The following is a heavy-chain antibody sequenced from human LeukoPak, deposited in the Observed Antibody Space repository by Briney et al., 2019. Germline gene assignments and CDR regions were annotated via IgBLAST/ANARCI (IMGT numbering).Heavy chain of an antibody. CDR2: IYYSGST. Sequence: KPSETLSHTCTVSGGSISSYYWSWIRQPPGKGLEWIGYIYYSGSTNYNPSLKSRVTISVGTSKNQFSLKLSSVTAADTAVYYCARAYYGRSYFDYWGQGTLVTVSS. CDR1: GGSISSYY. J-gene: IGHJ4*02. V-gene: IGHV4-59*01. D-gene: IGHD3-22*01. CDR3: ARAYYGRSYFDY.